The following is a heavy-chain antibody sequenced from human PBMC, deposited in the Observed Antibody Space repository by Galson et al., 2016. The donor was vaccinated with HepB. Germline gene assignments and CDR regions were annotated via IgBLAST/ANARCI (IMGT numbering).Heavy chain of an antibody. CDR1: GFTFNNHD. CDR3: AKDLWRRGFLDH. D-gene: IGHD2-21*01. J-gene: IGHJ4*02. V-gene: IGHV3-30*18. Sequence: SLRLSCAASGFTFNNHDMHWVRQAPGKGLEWVALISYDGSNEYHSDSVKGRFTISRDNSKNTMYLQMYRVRLEDTAVYYCAKDLWRRGFLDHWGQGDLVTVSS. CDR2: ISYDGSNE.